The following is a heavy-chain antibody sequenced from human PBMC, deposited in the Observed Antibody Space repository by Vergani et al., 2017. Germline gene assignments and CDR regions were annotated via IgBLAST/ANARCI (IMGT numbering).Heavy chain of an antibody. CDR2: MNPNSGNS. Sequence: QVQLVQSGAEVKKPGSSVKVSCKASGGTFSSYTISWVRQAPGQGLEWMGWMNPNSGNSGYAQKFQGRVTMTRNTSISTAYMELSSLRSEDTAVYYCARGRISSGWYGDGYYYYYYMDVWGKGTTVTVSS. J-gene: IGHJ6*03. V-gene: IGHV1-8*02. D-gene: IGHD6-19*01. CDR3: ARGRISSGWYGDGYYYYYYMDV. CDR1: GGTFSSYT.